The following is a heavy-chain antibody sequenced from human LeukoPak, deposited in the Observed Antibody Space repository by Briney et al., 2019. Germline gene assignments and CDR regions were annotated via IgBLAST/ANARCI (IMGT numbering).Heavy chain of an antibody. J-gene: IGHJ4*02. CDR3: AKIDYYDSSGYYSPLVDY. V-gene: IGHV3-48*03. CDR1: GFTFSSYE. Sequence: GGSLRLSCAASGFTFSSYEMNWVRQAPGKGLEWVSYISSSGSTIYYADSVKGRFTISRDNAKNSLYLQMNSLRAEDTAVYYCAKIDYYDSSGYYSPLVDYWGQGTLVTVSS. D-gene: IGHD3-22*01. CDR2: ISSSGSTI.